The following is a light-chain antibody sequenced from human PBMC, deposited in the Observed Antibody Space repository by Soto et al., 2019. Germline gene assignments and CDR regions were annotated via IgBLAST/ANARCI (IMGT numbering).Light chain of an antibody. J-gene: IGKJ3*01. CDR2: NTS. CDR1: QSINSKS. V-gene: IGKV3-20*01. Sequence: EIVLTQYPGTLSLSPGERATVSCRVSQSINSKSLVWYQRKFGQAPRLLIYNTSSRATGIADRFSGSGSGTDFTLSISRLEPEDFAVYYCQHYGGSFIFGPGNKVDIK. CDR3: QHYGGSFI.